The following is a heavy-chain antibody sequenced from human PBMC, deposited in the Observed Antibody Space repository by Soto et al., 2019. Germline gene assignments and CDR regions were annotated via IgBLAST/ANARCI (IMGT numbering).Heavy chain of an antibody. CDR2: IIPILGIA. CDR3: AEEGYCSGGSCYELAFDI. Sequence: ASVKVSCKASGGTFSSYTISWVRQAPGQGLEWMGRIIPILGIANYAQKFQGRVTITADKSTSTAYMELSSLRSEDTAVYYCAEEGYCSGGSCYELAFDIWGQGTMVTVSS. V-gene: IGHV1-69*02. D-gene: IGHD2-15*01. J-gene: IGHJ3*02. CDR1: GGTFSSYT.